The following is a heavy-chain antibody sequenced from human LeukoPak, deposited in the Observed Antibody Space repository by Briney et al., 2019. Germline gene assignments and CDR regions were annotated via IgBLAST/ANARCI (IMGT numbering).Heavy chain of an antibody. CDR2: MSGSGGST. CDR1: GFTFSSYA. CDR3: AKRERVSFDY. J-gene: IGHJ4*02. V-gene: IGHV3-23*01. D-gene: IGHD6-6*01. Sequence: GGSLRLSCAASGFTFSSYAMSWVRQAPGKGLEWVSDMSGSGGSTDYADSVKGRFTISRDNSKNTLYLQMNSLRAEDTAVYYCAKRERVSFDYWGQGTLVTVSS.